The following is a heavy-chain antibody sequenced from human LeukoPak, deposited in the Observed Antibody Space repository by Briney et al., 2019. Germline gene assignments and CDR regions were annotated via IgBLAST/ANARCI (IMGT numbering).Heavy chain of an antibody. CDR3: TSGPPIVGATLDYYYYYMDV. V-gene: IGHV3-73*01. J-gene: IGHJ6*03. CDR2: TRSKANSYAT. D-gene: IGHD1-26*01. CDR1: GFTFSGSA. Sequence: GGSLRLSCAASGFTFSGSAMHWVRQASGKGLEWVGRTRSKANSYATAYAASVKGRFTISRDDSKNTAYLQMNSLKTEDTAVYYCTSGPPIVGATLDYYYYYMDVWGKGTTVTVSS.